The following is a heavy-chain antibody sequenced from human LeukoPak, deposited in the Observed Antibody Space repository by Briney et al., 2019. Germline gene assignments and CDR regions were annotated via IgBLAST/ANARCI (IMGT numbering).Heavy chain of an antibody. CDR1: GFTFSTYA. CDR2: ISGSGTNT. V-gene: IGHV3-23*01. Sequence: GGSLRLSCEASGFTFSTYAMTWVRQAPGKGLEWVSAISGSGTNTYYADSVKGRFTISRDNSKNTLYLQMNSLRAEDMALYYCAKDMVERVADIAFDIWGQGTMVTVSS. CDR3: AKDMVERVADIAFDI. D-gene: IGHD1-1*01. J-gene: IGHJ3*02.